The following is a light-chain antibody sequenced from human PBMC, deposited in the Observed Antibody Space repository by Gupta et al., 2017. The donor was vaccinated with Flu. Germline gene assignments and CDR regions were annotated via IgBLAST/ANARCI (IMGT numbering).Light chain of an antibody. V-gene: IGLV3-1*01. CDR2: QDT. CDR1: NLGDKY. CDR3: QAWHSSTVV. Sequence: SYALTQPPSVSVSPGQTASITCTGDNLGDKYVCWYQQKPGQSPAMVIYQDTKRPSGIPERFSASNSGKTATLTISGTLPADEADYYCQAWHSSTVVFGGGTKLTVL. J-gene: IGLJ2*01.